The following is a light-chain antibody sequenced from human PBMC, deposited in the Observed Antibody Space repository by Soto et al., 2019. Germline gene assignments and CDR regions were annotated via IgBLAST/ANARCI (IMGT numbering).Light chain of an antibody. Sequence: EIVMTQSPDTLSVSPGERATLSCRASQSVKSKLGWYQQKAGQAPRLLIYGASTRSTGIPDRVSGSGSGTEFTVIISILVSDDSAVYYCQQYNKGYTFGQETRLEIK. J-gene: IGKJ2*01. CDR2: GAS. CDR1: QSVKSK. V-gene: IGKV3-15*01. CDR3: QQYNKGYT.